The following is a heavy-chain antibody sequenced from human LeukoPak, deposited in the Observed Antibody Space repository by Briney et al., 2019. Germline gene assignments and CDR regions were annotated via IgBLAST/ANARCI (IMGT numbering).Heavy chain of an antibody. V-gene: IGHV3-23*01. J-gene: IGHJ4*02. CDR3: ARAKPKNMVRGLIMRRESRYYFDY. Sequence: GGTLRLSCAASGFTFSSHGMNWVRQTPGKGLEWVSGIGGSGGFITYYADSVKGRFTISRDNSKSTLYIQMNSLRAEDTAVYYCARAKPKNMVRGLIMRRESRYYFDYWGQGTLVTVSS. CDR2: IGGSGGFIT. D-gene: IGHD3-10*01. CDR1: GFTFSSHG.